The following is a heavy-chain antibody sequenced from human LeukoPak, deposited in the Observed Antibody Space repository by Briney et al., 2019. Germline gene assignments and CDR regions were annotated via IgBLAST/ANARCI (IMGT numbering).Heavy chain of an antibody. CDR2: VHHSGRT. CDR3: ESDYYGSGNYYRPD. J-gene: IGHJ4*02. CDR1: GYSISSDYY. V-gene: IGHV4-38-2*02. D-gene: IGHD3-10*01. Sequence: SETLSLTCTVSGYSISSDYYWGWIRQPPGKGLEWIGSVHHSGRTYYNPSLKSRVTISVDTSKNQFSLKLSSVTAADTAMYYCESDYYGSGNYYRPDWGQGTLVTVSS.